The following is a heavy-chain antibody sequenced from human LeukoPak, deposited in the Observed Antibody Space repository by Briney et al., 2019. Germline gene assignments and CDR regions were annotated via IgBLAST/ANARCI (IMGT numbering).Heavy chain of an antibody. V-gene: IGHV4-4*02. D-gene: IGHD1-26*01. CDR3: ARFLFLSGSYYFDY. J-gene: IGHJ4*02. CDR2: IYHSGST. CDR1: GGSISSSNW. Sequence: PSETLSLTCAVSGGSISSSNWWSWDRQPPGKGLEWIGEIYHSGSTNYNPSLKSRVTISVDKSKNQFSLKLSSVTAADTAVYYCARFLFLSGSYYFDYWGQGTLVTVSS.